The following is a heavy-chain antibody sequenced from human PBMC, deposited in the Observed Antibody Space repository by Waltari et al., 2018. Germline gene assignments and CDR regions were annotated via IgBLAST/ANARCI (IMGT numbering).Heavy chain of an antibody. Sequence: EVQVVESGGGLVQPGRSLRLSCTTSGFPFGDYAISWFRQAPGKGLEGVVFLRGKVDGGTTEYAAAVKDRFTISRDDSKSIAYLQMNSLKPEDTAVYYCTCDEVINWGQGTLVTVSS. J-gene: IGHJ4*02. CDR3: TCDEVIN. V-gene: IGHV3-49*03. CDR1: GFPFGDYA. CDR2: LRGKVDGGTT.